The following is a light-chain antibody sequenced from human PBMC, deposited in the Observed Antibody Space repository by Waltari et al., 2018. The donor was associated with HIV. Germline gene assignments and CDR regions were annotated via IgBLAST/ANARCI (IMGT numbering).Light chain of an antibody. V-gene: IGLV3-1*01. CDR2: QKN. CDR3: QAWTSPGSI. CDR1: DLGPKP. Sequence: QPPSVSVSARPTVTITCSGHDLGPKPVYWYQQGPGQSPVLVMSQKNKRPSGIPERFSGSKSGNTATLTISGTQTLDEATYYCQAWTSPGSIFGGGTILTVL. J-gene: IGLJ2*01.